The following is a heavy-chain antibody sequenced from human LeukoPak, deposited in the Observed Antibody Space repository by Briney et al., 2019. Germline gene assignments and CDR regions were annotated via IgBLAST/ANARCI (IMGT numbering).Heavy chain of an antibody. CDR1: GGSISSTSYY. V-gene: IGHV4-39*07. D-gene: IGHD4-17*01. Sequence: SETLSLTCTVSGGSISSTSYYWGWIRQPPGKGLEWIGSIYYSWDTYYNPSLKSRVTMSVDTSKNQFSLKLSSVTAADTAVYYCARGPTTVTRAFDYWGQGTLVTVSS. CDR3: ARGPTTVTRAFDY. CDR2: IYYSWDT. J-gene: IGHJ4*02.